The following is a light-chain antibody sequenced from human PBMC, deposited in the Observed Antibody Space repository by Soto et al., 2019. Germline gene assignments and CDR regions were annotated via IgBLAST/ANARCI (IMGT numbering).Light chain of an antibody. CDR3: QQYNSYLLP. CDR1: QSISRS. V-gene: IGKV1-5*01. J-gene: IGKJ3*01. CDR2: DAS. Sequence: DIQMTQSPSTLSASVGDRVTITCRASQSISRSLAWYQQKPGKAPNLLIYDASSLESGVPSRFIGSGLGTEFTLTISSLQHDDFATYYCQQYNSYLLPFGPGTTVDIK.